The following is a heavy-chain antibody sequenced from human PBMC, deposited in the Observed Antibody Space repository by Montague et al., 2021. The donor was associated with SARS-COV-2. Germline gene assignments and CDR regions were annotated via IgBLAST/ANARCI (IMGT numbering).Heavy chain of an antibody. CDR3: ARVEFDGGYDSVPLDV. J-gene: IGHJ6*02. CDR1: GGSISSFY. CDR2: IYYSGST. V-gene: IGHV4-59*06. Sequence: SETLSLTCTVSGGSISSFYWTWIRQSPGKGLEWIGYIYYSGSTYYNPSLMSRVTISVDTSKNQFSLKLSSVTAADTAVYYCARVEFDGGYDSVPLDVWGQGTTVTVSS. D-gene: IGHD5-12*01.